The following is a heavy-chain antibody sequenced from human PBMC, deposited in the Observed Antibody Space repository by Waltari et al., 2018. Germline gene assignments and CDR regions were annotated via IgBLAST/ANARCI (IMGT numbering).Heavy chain of an antibody. CDR1: GGTFSSYA. V-gene: IGHV1-69*14. CDR2: IIPIFGPA. CDR3: ARAHWDDFLSGYHRNGYYYYMDV. J-gene: IGHJ6*03. Sequence: QVQLVQSGAEVKKPGSSVKVSCKASGGTFSSYAISWVRQAPGQGLEWMGGIIPIFGPASYGQKVQGRVTITPDKSTSTAYMELSSLRSEYTAVYYCARAHWDDFLSGYHRNGYYYYMDVWGKGTTVTVSS. D-gene: IGHD3-3*01.